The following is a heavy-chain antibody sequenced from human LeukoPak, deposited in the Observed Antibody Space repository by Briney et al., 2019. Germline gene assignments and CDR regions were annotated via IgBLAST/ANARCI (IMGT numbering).Heavy chain of an antibody. J-gene: IGHJ4*02. Sequence: GGSLRLSCAASGFTFSSYGMHWVRQALGKGLEWVAVISYDGSNKYYADSVKGRFTISRDNSKNTLYLQMNSLRAEDTAVYYCAKDGYDSSGQVSNWGQGTLVTVSS. CDR3: AKDGYDSSGQVSN. CDR1: GFTFSSYG. V-gene: IGHV3-30*18. D-gene: IGHD3-22*01. CDR2: ISYDGSNK.